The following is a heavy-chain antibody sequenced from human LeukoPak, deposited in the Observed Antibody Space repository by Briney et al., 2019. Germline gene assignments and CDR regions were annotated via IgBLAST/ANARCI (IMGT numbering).Heavy chain of an antibody. CDR2: ISGSGGST. Sequence: GGSLRLSCAASGFTFSSYAMSWVRQAPGKGLEWVSAISGSGGSTYYADSVKGRFTISRDNSKNTLYLQMNSLRAEDTAVYYCARYKRYGSSWNKPYFDYWGQGTLVTVSS. V-gene: IGHV3-23*01. J-gene: IGHJ4*02. D-gene: IGHD6-13*01. CDR1: GFTFSSYA. CDR3: ARYKRYGSSWNKPYFDY.